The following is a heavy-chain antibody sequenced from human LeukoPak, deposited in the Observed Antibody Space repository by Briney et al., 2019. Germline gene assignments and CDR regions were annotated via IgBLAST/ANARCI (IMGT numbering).Heavy chain of an antibody. Sequence: PGGSLRLSCAASGFTFSTHAMSWVRQAPGKGLEWVSVISGSGGSTYYADSVKGRFTISRDNSKNTLYLQMNSLRAEDTAVYYCAKAYYTIFGVVSPTDYWGQGTLVTVSS. D-gene: IGHD3-3*01. CDR2: ISGSGGST. J-gene: IGHJ4*02. CDR3: AKAYYTIFGVVSPTDY. CDR1: GFTFSTHA. V-gene: IGHV3-23*01.